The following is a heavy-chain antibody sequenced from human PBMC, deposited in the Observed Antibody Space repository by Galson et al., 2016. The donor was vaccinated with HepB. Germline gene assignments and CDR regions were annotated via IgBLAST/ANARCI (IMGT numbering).Heavy chain of an antibody. V-gene: IGHV3-23*01. J-gene: IGHJ4*02. D-gene: IGHD2-21*02. CDR1: GFTFSSYA. Sequence: SLRLSCAASGFTFSSYAMTWVRQAPGKGLEWVSGIGGTHTATFYTDSVKGRFTVSRDNSKNTLYLQMSSLRAEDTAVYYCAKDSLSGDGRWRFDYWGQGTLVIVSS. CDR3: AKDSLSGDGRWRFDY. CDR2: IGGTHTAT.